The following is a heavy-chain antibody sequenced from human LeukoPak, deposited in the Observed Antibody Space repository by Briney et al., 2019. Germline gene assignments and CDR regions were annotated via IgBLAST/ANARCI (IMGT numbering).Heavy chain of an antibody. V-gene: IGHV3-21*01. D-gene: IGHD4-17*01. Sequence: GSLRLSCAASGFTFSSYSMNWVRQAPEKGLEWVSSISSSSSYIYYADSVKGRFTISRDNAKNSLYLQMNSLRAEDTAVYYCARESTVTGGISYFDYWGQGTLVTVSS. CDR3: ARESTVTGGISYFDY. J-gene: IGHJ4*02. CDR1: GFTFSSYS. CDR2: ISSSSSYI.